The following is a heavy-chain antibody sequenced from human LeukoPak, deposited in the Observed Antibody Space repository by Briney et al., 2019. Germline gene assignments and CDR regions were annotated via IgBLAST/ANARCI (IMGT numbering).Heavy chain of an antibody. J-gene: IGHJ5*02. V-gene: IGHV1-18*01. CDR3: ARAVRGDCHTGTCYSWFDR. CDR1: GYTFTSYG. D-gene: IGHD2-15*01. CDR2: ISPNNAKT. Sequence: ASVRVSCTASGYTFTSYGITWLRQAPGRGPEWMGWISPNNAKTDSAQTFQGRVSMTTDTSKSTAYMELTRLRPDDTAVYYCARAVRGDCHTGTCYSWFDRWGQGSLVTVS.